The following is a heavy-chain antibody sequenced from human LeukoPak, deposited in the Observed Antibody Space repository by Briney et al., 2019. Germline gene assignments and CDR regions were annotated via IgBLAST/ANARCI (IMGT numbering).Heavy chain of an antibody. CDR1: GYTFTSYG. V-gene: IGHV1-18*01. Sequence: GASVKVSCKASGYTFTSYGISWVRQAPGQGLEWMGWVSAYNGNTNYAQKLQGRVTMTTDTSTSTAYMELRSLRSDDTAVYYCAREGYYDYVWGSYRTTTPIDYWGQGTLVTVSS. CDR3: AREGYYDYVWGSYRTTTPIDY. D-gene: IGHD3-16*02. J-gene: IGHJ4*02. CDR2: VSAYNGNT.